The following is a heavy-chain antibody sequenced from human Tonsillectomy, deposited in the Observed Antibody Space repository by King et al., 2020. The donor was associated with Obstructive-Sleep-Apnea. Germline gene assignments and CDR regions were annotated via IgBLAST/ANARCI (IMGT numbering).Heavy chain of an antibody. V-gene: IGHV4-59*01. Sequence: QLQESGPGLVKPSETLSLTCSVSGVYISNNYWSWIRQPPGKGLEWIGHISYSGTINYNPSLKTRVTISVDVSKNQFSLNLNSVTAADTAVYYCARGGAVVNLFDYWGQGTLVTVSS. CDR1: GVYISNNY. D-gene: IGHD4-23*01. CDR2: ISYSGTI. J-gene: IGHJ4*02. CDR3: ARGGAVVNLFDY.